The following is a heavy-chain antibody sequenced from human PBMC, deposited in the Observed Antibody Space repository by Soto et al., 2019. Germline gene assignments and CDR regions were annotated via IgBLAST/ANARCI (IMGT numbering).Heavy chain of an antibody. V-gene: IGHV1-2*04. CDR3: AGVQMIAARWGDNWFDP. CDR2: INPNSGGT. D-gene: IGHD6-6*01. Sequence: ASVKVSCKASGYTFTGYYMHWVRQAPGQGLEWMGWINPNSGGTNYAQKFQGWVTMTRDTSISTAYMELSRLGSDDTAVYYWAGVQMIAARWGDNWFDPWGQGTLVTVSS. CDR1: GYTFTGYY. J-gene: IGHJ5*02.